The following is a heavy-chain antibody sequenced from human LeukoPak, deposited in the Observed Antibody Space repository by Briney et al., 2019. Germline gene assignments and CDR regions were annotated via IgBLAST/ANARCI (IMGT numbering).Heavy chain of an antibody. CDR1: GCTFSSYA. Sequence: SVKVSCKSSGCTFSSYAISWVRQAPGQGLEWMGRIIPIFGTANYAQKFQGRVTITTDESTSTAYMELSSLRSEDTAVYYCASPVGASDYFDYWGQGTLVTVSS. D-gene: IGHD1-26*01. V-gene: IGHV1-69*05. CDR3: ASPVGASDYFDY. J-gene: IGHJ4*02. CDR2: IIPIFGTA.